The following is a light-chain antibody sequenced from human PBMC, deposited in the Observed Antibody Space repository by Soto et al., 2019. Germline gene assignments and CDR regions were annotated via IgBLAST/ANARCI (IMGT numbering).Light chain of an antibody. V-gene: IGLV2-14*01. CDR2: EVS. CDR1: SSDVGGYNY. CDR3: SSYTTSSTHWV. J-gene: IGLJ3*02. Sequence: QSVLTQPASVSGSPGQSITISCTGTSSDVGGYNYVSWYQQNPGKAPKLMIYEVSNRPSGFSNRFSGSKSGNTASLTISGLQAEDDADYSCSSYTTSSTHWVFGGGTKLTVL.